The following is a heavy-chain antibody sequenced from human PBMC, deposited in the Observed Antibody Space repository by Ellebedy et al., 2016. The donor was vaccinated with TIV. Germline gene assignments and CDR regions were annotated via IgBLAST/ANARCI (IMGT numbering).Heavy chain of an antibody. J-gene: IGHJ6*02. Sequence: SETLSLTXSVTGVSISSYSWSWIRQPAGKGLEWIGRIYTSGSSNYNPSLKSRLIMSTDTSKNQFSLRLSSVTAADTGAYYCVRGAYSYGLDVWGQGTTVTVSS. CDR3: VRGAYSYGLDV. V-gene: IGHV4-4*07. CDR2: IYTSGSS. CDR1: GVSISSYS. D-gene: IGHD2-21*01.